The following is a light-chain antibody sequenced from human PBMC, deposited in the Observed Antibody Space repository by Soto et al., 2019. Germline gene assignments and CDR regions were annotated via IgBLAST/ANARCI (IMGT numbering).Light chain of an antibody. J-gene: IGKJ1*01. CDR2: KAS. CDR1: QSIDRW. Sequence: DIQMTQSPSTLSASVGDRVTITCRASQSIDRWLAWYQQSPGKAPELLMYKASLLQSGIPPRFSGSGSGTEFTLTISSLQPDDAASYYCQQYSKYPWTFGQGTKVEI. V-gene: IGKV1-5*03. CDR3: QQYSKYPWT.